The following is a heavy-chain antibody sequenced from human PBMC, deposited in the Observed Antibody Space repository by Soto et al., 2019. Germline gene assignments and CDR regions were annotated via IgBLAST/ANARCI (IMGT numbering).Heavy chain of an antibody. Sequence: SETLSLTCTVSGGSISSDYYYCSWIRQPPGKGLEWVGYIYYSARTAYNASLKSRIIISIDTSKNQFSLSLNSLNAADTAVYYCAGELSNSPEYFDFWGLGTLVT. CDR2: IYYSART. V-gene: IGHV4-30-4*01. D-gene: IGHD6-6*01. J-gene: IGHJ4*02. CDR1: GGSISSDYYY. CDR3: AGELSNSPEYFDF.